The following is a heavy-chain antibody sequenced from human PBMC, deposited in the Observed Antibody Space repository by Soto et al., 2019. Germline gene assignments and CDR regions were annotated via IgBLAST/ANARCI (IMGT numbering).Heavy chain of an antibody. J-gene: IGHJ4*02. CDR1: GGSIGSYH. CDR3: ARDTVITGMFDF. Sequence: ETLSLTCTVSGGSIGSYHWSWIRQSPGKGLEWIASIYYTGTTNYNPSLASRVTISMGTAYNQFSMKLTSVTAADTAVYYCARDTVITGMFDFWGRGTLVTVSS. V-gene: IGHV4-59*01. CDR2: IYYTGTT.